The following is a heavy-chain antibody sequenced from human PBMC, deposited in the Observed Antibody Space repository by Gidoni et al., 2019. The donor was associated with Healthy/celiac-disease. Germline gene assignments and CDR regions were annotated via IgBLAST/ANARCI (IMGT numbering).Heavy chain of an antibody. V-gene: IGHV3-64D*08. CDR1: GFTFSSYA. Sequence: EVQLVESGGGLVQPGGSLRHSCSASGFTFSSYAMHWVRQAPGKGLEYVSAISSNGGSTYYADSVKGRFTISRDNSKNTLYLQMGSLRAEDTAVYYCVKGGGMIVLSHAFDIWGQGTMVTVSS. D-gene: IGHD3-22*01. CDR3: VKGGGMIVLSHAFDI. J-gene: IGHJ3*02. CDR2: ISSNGGST.